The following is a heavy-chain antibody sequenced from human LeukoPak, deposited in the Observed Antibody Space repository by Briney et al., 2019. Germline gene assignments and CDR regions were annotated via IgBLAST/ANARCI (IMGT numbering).Heavy chain of an antibody. D-gene: IGHD1-26*01. J-gene: IGHJ4*03. Sequence: GGSLRLSCAASGFTFSSYSMNWVRQAPGKGLEWVSSISSSSSYIYYADSVKGRFTISRDNAKNSLYLQMNSLRAEDTAVYYCAREGTVGAPQSFDFSGPESLFTASS. CDR2: ISSSSSYI. CDR3: AREGTVGAPQSFDF. V-gene: IGHV3-21*01. CDR1: GFTFSSYS.